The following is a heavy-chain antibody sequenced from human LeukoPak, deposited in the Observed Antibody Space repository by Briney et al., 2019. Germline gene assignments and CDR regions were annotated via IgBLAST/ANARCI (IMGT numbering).Heavy chain of an antibody. V-gene: IGHV4-34*01. Sequence: SETLSLTCNVYGGTFSYYYWIWIRRTPGKGLEWIGEINHIGVTKYNPSLNSRVTISLDTSKSQFSLHLTAMTAADTAEYFCARAMHNRYFDLWGRGTLVTVSS. J-gene: IGHJ2*01. CDR1: GGTFSYYY. D-gene: IGHD1-14*01. CDR3: ARAMHNRYFDL. CDR2: INHIGVT.